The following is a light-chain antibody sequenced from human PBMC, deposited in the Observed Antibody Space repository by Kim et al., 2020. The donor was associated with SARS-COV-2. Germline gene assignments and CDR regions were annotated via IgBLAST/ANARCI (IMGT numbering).Light chain of an antibody. CDR1: QSVINN. V-gene: IGKV3-15*01. CDR3: QQYYDWWT. J-gene: IGKJ1*01. CDR2: GAS. Sequence: SVSPGERATLSCRASQSVINNLAWYQQKPGQAPRLLIYGASTRATGIPARFSGGGSGTEFTLTITSLQSEDFAVYFCQQYYDWWTFGQGTKVDIK.